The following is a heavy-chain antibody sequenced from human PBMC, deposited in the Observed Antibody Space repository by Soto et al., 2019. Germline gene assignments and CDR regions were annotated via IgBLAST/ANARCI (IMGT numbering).Heavy chain of an antibody. V-gene: IGHV4-31*03. J-gene: IGHJ5*02. D-gene: IGHD3-10*01. CDR1: GGSIGSGGYY. CDR2: VYYSGST. Sequence: QVQLQESGPGLVKPSQTLSLTCTVSGGSIGSGGYYWSWVRQLPGKGLEWIGNVYYSGSTYSNPSLKRRVMIAVDTSKNQFSLKLSSVTAADTAVYYWARGPRGFGEIGFDPWGQGTLVTVSS. CDR3: ARGPRGFGEIGFDP.